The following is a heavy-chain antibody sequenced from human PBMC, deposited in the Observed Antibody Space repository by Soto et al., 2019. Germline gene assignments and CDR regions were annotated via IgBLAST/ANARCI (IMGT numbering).Heavy chain of an antibody. CDR1: GYTFTGYY. CDR2: INPNSGGT. V-gene: IGHV1-2*04. J-gene: IGHJ6*02. CDR3: ARERGYSYGYYYYGMDV. Sequence: ASVKVSCKASGYTFTGYYMHWARQAPGQGLEWMGWINPNSGGTNYAQKFQGWVTMTRDTSISTAYMELSRLRSDDTAVYYCARERGYSYGYYYYGMDVWGQGTTVTVSS. D-gene: IGHD5-18*01.